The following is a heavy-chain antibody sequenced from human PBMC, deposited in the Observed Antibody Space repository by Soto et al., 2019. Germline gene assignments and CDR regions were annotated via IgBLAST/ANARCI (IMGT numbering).Heavy chain of an antibody. D-gene: IGHD3-3*02. CDR1: GYTFTGYY. CDR2: INYSGKT. CDR3: ASPKIAFYNWFDP. V-gene: IGHV4-38-2*02. Sequence: SCKASGYTFTGYYMHWVRQAPGQGLEWIGTINYSGKTFYNPSLEGRVAMSVDTSKSQFSLGLRSVTAADTAVYYCASPKIAFYNWFDPWGQGTLVTVSS. J-gene: IGHJ5*02.